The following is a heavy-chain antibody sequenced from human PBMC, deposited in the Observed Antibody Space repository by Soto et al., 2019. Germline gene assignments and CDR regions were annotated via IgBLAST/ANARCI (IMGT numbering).Heavy chain of an antibody. V-gene: IGHV4-61*08. CDR3: ARTSPVAGGFDY. Sequence: SETMSLTCTVSGGSISSGDYYWSWIHQPPGKGLEWIGYIFYSGSTNYNPSLKSRVTISVDTSKNQFSLKLSSVTAADTAVYYCARTSPVAGGFDYWGQGTLVTVSS. D-gene: IGHD6-19*01. CDR1: GGSISSGDYY. J-gene: IGHJ4*02. CDR2: IFYSGST.